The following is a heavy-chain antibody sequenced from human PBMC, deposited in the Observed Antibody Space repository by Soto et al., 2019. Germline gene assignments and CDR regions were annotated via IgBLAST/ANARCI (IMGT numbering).Heavy chain of an antibody. J-gene: IGHJ4*02. V-gene: IGHV3-23*01. Sequence: PGGSLRLSCAASGFTFSSYAMSWVRQAPGKGLEWVSAISGSGGSTYYADSVKGRFTISRDISKHTLYLQMNSLRAEDTAVYYCAKDSIPAYYDTSGYPDYWGQGTLVTVSS. CDR2: ISGSGGST. CDR1: GFTFSSYA. CDR3: AKDSIPAYYDTSGYPDY. D-gene: IGHD3-22*01.